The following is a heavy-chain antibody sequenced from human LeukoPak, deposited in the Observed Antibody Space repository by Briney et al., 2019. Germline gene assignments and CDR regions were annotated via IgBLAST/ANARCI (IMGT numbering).Heavy chain of an antibody. CDR2: IYTGGST. D-gene: IGHD6-19*01. V-gene: IGHV4-4*07. CDR1: GGSISCYY. Sequence: SETLSLTCTVSGGSISCYYWSWIRQPAGKGLEWIGRIYTGGSTNYNPSHKSRVTMSVDTSKNQFSLKLSSVTAADTAVYYCARDPGYSSGWYFSYYYYGMDVWGQGTTVTVSS. CDR3: ARDPGYSSGWYFSYYYYGMDV. J-gene: IGHJ6*02.